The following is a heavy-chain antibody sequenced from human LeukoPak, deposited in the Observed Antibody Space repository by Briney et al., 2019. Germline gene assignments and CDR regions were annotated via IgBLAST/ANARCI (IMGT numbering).Heavy chain of an antibody. D-gene: IGHD5-12*01. CDR1: GYSISSSNW. Sequence: SETLSLTCAVSGYSISSSNWWGWIRQPPGKGLEWIGYIYYSGSTNYNPSLKSRVTMSVDTSKNQFSLKLSSVTALDTAVYYCARNSGYNDAFDIWGQGTMVTVSS. CDR2: IYYSGST. V-gene: IGHV4-28*06. CDR3: ARNSGYNDAFDI. J-gene: IGHJ3*02.